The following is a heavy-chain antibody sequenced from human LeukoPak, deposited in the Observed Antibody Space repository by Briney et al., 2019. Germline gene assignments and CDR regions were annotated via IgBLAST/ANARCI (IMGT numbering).Heavy chain of an antibody. D-gene: IGHD5-18*01. CDR3: AKVLSRGYSYGCFDY. CDR2: IYHSGGT. J-gene: IGHJ4*02. V-gene: IGHV4-30-2*01. Sequence: SQTLSLTCAVSGGSISSGGYSWSWIRQPPGKGLEWIGYIYHSGGTYYNPSLKSRVTISVDRSKNQFSLKLSSVTAADTAVYYCAKVLSRGYSYGCFDYWGQGTLVTVSS. CDR1: GGSISSGGYS.